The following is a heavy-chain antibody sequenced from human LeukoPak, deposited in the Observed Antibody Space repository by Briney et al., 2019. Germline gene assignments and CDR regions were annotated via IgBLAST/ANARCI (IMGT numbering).Heavy chain of an antibody. Sequence: ASVKVSCKASGYTFTGYYIHWVLQAPGHGLEWMGWINPNSGGTNYAQKFQGRVTMTRDTSITTAYMELSRLRSDDTAVYACASPIPHQMYDSGGGDAFDIWGQGTMVTVSS. CDR2: INPNSGGT. V-gene: IGHV1-2*02. J-gene: IGHJ3*02. CDR3: ASPIPHQMYDSGGGDAFDI. CDR1: GYTFTGYY. D-gene: IGHD3-22*01.